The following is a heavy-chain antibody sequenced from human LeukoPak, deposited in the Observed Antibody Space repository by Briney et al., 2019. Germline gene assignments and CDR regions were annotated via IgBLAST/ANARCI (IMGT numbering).Heavy chain of an antibody. CDR2: IYSSGST. CDR1: GGSISSYY. Sequence: SETLSLTCTVSGGSISSYYWSWIRQPAGKGLEGIGRIYSSGSTNYNPSLKSRVTMSVDTSKNQFSLKLSSVTAADTAVYYCARGQYHLLYWYFDLWGRGTLVTVSS. CDR3: ARGQYHLLYWYFDL. V-gene: IGHV4-4*07. J-gene: IGHJ2*01. D-gene: IGHD2-2*01.